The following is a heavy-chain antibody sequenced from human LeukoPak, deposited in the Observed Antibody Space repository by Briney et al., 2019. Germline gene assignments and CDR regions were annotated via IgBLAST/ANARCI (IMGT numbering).Heavy chain of an antibody. CDR3: ARGGQNFDFWRFDY. Sequence: PGGSLRLSCAGSGFTFNDHAMSWVRQAPGKGLEWVPSISGSGGSTYYADYVKGRSTISRDNSKKVVYFEMNSLRGEDTAVYFCARGGQNFDFWRFDYWGQGTLAVVSS. D-gene: IGHD3-3*01. V-gene: IGHV3-23*01. CDR1: GFTFNDHA. CDR2: ISGSGGST. J-gene: IGHJ4*02.